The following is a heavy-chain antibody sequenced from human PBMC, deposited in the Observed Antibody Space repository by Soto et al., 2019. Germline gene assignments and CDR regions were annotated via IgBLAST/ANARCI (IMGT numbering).Heavy chain of an antibody. CDR3: ARVGSSGWSPDY. Sequence: SETLSLTCSVSGGSISGHYWTWIRQSPGKGLEWIGYIFYSGSTNYNPSLKSRVTISVDTSKNQFSLRMSSVTAADPAVYYCARVGSSGWSPDYWGRGTLVTVAS. CDR1: GGSISGHY. D-gene: IGHD6-19*01. V-gene: IGHV4-59*11. J-gene: IGHJ4*02. CDR2: IFYSGST.